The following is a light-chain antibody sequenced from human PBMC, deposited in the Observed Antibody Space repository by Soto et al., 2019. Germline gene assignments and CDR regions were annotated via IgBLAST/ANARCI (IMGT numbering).Light chain of an antibody. Sequence: QSALTQPASVSGSPGKSITISCTGTSSDVGSYNLVSWYQQHPGKAPKLMIYEVSKRPSGVSNRFSGSKSGNTASLTISGFQAEDEADYYCCSYAGSSTRFGTGTKLTVL. CDR1: SSDVGSYNL. J-gene: IGLJ1*01. CDR2: EVS. V-gene: IGLV2-23*02. CDR3: CSYAGSSTR.